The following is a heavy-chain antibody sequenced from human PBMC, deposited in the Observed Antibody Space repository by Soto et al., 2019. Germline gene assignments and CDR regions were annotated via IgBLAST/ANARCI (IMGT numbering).Heavy chain of an antibody. CDR3: ARRTALYYFDY. V-gene: IGHV1-18*01. J-gene: IGHJ4*02. CDR2: ISTYNGDT. D-gene: IGHD5-18*01. Sequence: ASVKVCCKASGYTVTSYGITWVRQAPGQGLEWMGWISTYNGDTNYAQNLQGRVTMTTDTSTSTAYMELRSLRSDDTAVYYCARRTALYYFDYWGQGTPVTVSS. CDR1: GYTVTSYG.